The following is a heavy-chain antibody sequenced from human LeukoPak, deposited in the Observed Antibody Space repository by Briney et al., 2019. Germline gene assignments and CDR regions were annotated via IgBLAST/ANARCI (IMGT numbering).Heavy chain of an antibody. CDR3: ARRDYYYYYMDV. CDR1: GGSFSGYY. CDR2: INHSGST. J-gene: IGHJ6*03. V-gene: IGHV4-34*01. Sequence: PSETLSLTCAVYGGSFSGYYWSWIRQPPGKGLEWIGEINHSGSTNYNPSLKSRVTISVDTSKNQFYLKLSSVTAADTAVYYCARRDYYYYYMDVWGKGTTVTVSS.